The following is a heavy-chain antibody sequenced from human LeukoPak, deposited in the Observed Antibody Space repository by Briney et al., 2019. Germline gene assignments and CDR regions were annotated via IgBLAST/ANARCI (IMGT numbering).Heavy chain of an antibody. CDR3: AKVPSRGVVVITTDAFDI. CDR1: GFTFSNFA. CDR2: ISGSGSST. J-gene: IGHJ3*02. V-gene: IGHV3-23*01. D-gene: IGHD3-22*01. Sequence: GGSLRLSCAASGFTFSNFAMSWVRQAPGKGLEWVSAISGSGSSTYYADSVKGRFTISRDNSKNTLYLQMNSLRAEDTAVYYCAKVPSRGVVVITTDAFDIWGQGTMVTVSS.